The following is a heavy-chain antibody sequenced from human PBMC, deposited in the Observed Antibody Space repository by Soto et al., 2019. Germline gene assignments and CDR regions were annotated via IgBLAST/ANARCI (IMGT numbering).Heavy chain of an antibody. CDR2: IYYTGST. CDR3: ARDLRRRFNTGFDY. J-gene: IGHJ4*02. CDR1: GDSVNIRDYY. D-gene: IGHD1-1*01. V-gene: IGHV4-61*08. Sequence: SETLSLTCTVAGDSVNIRDYYLSWIRQSPGKGLEWIGYIYYTGSTNYNPSLMRRVTISLDTSKSQFSLSLTSVTAADKAVYYCARDLRRRFNTGFDYWGQGTPVTVSS.